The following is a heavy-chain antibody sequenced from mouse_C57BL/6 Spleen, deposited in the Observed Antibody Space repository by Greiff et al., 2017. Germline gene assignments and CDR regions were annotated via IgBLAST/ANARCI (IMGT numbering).Heavy chain of an antibody. V-gene: IGHV1-55*01. CDR2: IYPGSGST. D-gene: IGHD2-4*01. CDR1: GYTFTSYW. CDR3: AIYDYDPFFDY. Sequence: LQPGAELVKPGASVKMSCKASGYTFTSYWITWVKQRPGQGLEWIGDIYPGSGSTNYNEKFKSKATLTVDTSSSTAYMQLSSLTSEDSAVYYCAIYDYDPFFDYWGQGTTLTVSS. J-gene: IGHJ2*01.